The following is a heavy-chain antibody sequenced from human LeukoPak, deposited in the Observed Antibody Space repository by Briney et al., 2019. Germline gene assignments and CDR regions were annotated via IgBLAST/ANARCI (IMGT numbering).Heavy chain of an antibody. CDR3: AKDVIRVGTSHFDY. J-gene: IGHJ4*02. V-gene: IGHV3-23*01. CDR1: GFTFSDYA. CDR2: ISDSGGRT. Sequence: GGSLRLSCAASGFTFSDYAMSWVRQAPGKGLEWVSAISDSGGRTYYADSVKGRFTISRDNSKNTLYLQMNGLRAEDTAVYYCAKDVIRVGTSHFDYWGQGTLVTVSS. D-gene: IGHD2/OR15-2a*01.